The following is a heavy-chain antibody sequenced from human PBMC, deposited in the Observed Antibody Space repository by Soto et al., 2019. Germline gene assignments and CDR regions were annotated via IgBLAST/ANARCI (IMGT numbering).Heavy chain of an antibody. Sequence: EVQLVESGGGLVKPGGSLRLSCAASGFTFSNAWMSWVRQAPGKGLEWVGRIKSKTDGGTTDYAAPVKGRFTISRDDSKNTLYLQMNSLKTEDTAVYYCTTVWAVAGTYYYYYMAVWGKGTTVTVSS. CDR2: IKSKTDGGTT. D-gene: IGHD6-19*01. CDR3: TTVWAVAGTYYYYYMAV. CDR1: GFTFSNAW. V-gene: IGHV3-15*01. J-gene: IGHJ6*03.